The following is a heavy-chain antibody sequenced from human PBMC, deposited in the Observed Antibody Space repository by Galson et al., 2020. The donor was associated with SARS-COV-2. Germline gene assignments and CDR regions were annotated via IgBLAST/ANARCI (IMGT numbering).Heavy chain of an antibody. D-gene: IGHD3-3*01. V-gene: IGHV3-53*01. Sequence: GESLKISCAASGFTVNSNYMTWVRQAPGKGLEWVATIYSSGSTYYADSVKGRFTISRDHFKNTLSLQMNSLRAEDTAVYYCARAHITSGYYSGWLDPWGQGTLVSVSS. CDR3: ARAHITSGYYSGWLDP. J-gene: IGHJ5*02. CDR2: IYSSGST. CDR1: GFTVNSNY.